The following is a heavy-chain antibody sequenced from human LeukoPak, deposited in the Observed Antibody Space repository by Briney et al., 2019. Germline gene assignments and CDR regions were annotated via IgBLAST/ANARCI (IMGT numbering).Heavy chain of an antibody. CDR1: GFTFNIYW. J-gene: IGHJ6*03. Sequence: PGGSLRLSWAASGFTFNIYWMTWVRQAPGKGLEWVANIKQEGSERYYVDSVKGRFTISRDNAKNSLYLQMNSLRAEDTAVYYCARGLRPYYYYYMDVWGKGTTVTVSS. D-gene: IGHD3-16*01. V-gene: IGHV3-7*01. CDR2: IKQEGSER. CDR3: ARGLRPYYYYYMDV.